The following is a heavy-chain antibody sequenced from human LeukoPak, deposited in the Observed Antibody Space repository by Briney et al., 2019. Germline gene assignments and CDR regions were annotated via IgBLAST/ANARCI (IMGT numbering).Heavy chain of an antibody. CDR3: ARAADSSSWYFPSYYYYYMDV. CDR1: GFTFSYYS. V-gene: IGHV3-21*01. CDR2: ISSSSYI. Sequence: GGSLRLSCAASGFTFSYYSMNWVRQAPGKGLEWVSSISSSSYIYYADSVKGRFTISRDNAKNSLYLQMNSLRAEDTAVYYCARAADSSSWYFPSYYYYYMDVWGKGTTVTVSS. J-gene: IGHJ6*03. D-gene: IGHD6-13*01.